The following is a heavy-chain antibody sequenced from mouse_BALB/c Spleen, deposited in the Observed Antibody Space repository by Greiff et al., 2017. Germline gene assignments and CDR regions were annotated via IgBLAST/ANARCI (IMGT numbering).Heavy chain of an antibody. Sequence: EVQLVESGGGLVKPGGSLKLSCAASGFTFSSYAMSWVRQTPEKRLEWVASISSGGSTYYPDSVKGRFTISRDNARNILYLQMSSLRSEDTAMYYCARGQLYSYYAMDYWGQGTSVTVSS. CDR3: ARGQLYSYYAMDY. D-gene: IGHD1-1*01. CDR2: ISSGGST. J-gene: IGHJ4*01. CDR1: GFTFSSYA. V-gene: IGHV5-6-5*01.